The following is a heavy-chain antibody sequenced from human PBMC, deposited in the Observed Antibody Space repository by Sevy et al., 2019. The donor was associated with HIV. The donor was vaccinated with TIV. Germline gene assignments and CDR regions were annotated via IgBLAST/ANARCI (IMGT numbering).Heavy chain of an antibody. Sequence: GGSLRLSCTGSGFTFGDYAMSWFRQAPGMGLEWVGFIRSKDYGGATEYAASVKGRFTISRDDSKSIADLQMNSLKTGDTAVYYCTWGYYYDSSGYSDYWGQGTLVTVSS. CDR2: IRSKDYGGAT. CDR1: GFTFGDYA. J-gene: IGHJ4*02. D-gene: IGHD3-22*01. V-gene: IGHV3-49*03. CDR3: TWGYYYDSSGYSDY.